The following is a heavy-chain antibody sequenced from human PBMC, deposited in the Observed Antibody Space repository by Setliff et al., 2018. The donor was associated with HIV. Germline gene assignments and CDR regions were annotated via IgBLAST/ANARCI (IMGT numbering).Heavy chain of an antibody. CDR3: ARPQYHQSSDAFDI. V-gene: IGHV5-51*01. Sequence: PGESLKISCKGFGYKFTDYWVGWVRQMPGEGLEWMGVIYGDDSDPRYSPSFQGQVTISVDKSINTAYLRWTSLKASDTALYYCARPQYHQSSDAFDIWGPGTMVTVPS. CDR2: IYGDDSDP. J-gene: IGHJ3*02. CDR1: GYKFTDYW.